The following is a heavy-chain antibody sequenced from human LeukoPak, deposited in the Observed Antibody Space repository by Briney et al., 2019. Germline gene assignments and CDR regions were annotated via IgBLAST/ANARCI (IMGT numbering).Heavy chain of an antibody. CDR2: MNPNSGNT. V-gene: IGHV1-8*01. CDR3: ARRPAYYYDSSGYYSGPYYFDY. D-gene: IGHD3-22*01. J-gene: IGHJ4*02. Sequence: ASVKVSCKASGYTFTSYDINWVRQATGQGLEWMGWMNPNSGNTGYAQKFQGRVTMTRNTPISTAYMELSSLRSEDTAVYYCARRPAYYYDSSGYYSGPYYFDYWGQGTLVTVSS. CDR1: GYTFTSYD.